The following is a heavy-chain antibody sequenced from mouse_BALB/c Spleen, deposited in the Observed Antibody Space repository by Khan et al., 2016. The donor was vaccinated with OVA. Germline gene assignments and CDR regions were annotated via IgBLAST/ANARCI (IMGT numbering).Heavy chain of an antibody. Sequence: QVQLKESGPGLVAPSQSLSITCPISGFSLTNYGVHWVRQPPGKGLEWLVVIWSDGSTTSNSALKSRLTITKDNSKSQVFLKMNSLQTDDTAIYFGARQPYFHYNVMDYWGQGTSVTVSS. J-gene: IGHJ4*01. CDR2: IWSDGST. D-gene: IGHD2-10*01. CDR3: ARQPYFHYNVMDY. CDR1: GFSLTNYG. V-gene: IGHV2-6-1*01.